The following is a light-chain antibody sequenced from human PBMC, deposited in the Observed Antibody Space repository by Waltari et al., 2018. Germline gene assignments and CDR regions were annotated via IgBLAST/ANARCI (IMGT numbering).Light chain of an antibody. CDR2: DVT. CDR1: SSDIGTYNA. CDR3: CSYAGSSSVV. Sequence: SALTQPASVSGAPGQAIPISCPGTSSDIGTYNAVSWYQQYPGKAPKLMIYDVTKRPSGVSDRFSGSKSGNTASLTISGLQAEDEADYYCCSYAGSSSVVFGGGTKLTVL. J-gene: IGLJ2*01. V-gene: IGLV2-23*02.